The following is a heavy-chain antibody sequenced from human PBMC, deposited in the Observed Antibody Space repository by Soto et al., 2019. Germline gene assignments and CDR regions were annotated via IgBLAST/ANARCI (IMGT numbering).Heavy chain of an antibody. V-gene: IGHV4-59*08. D-gene: IGHD4-17*01. CDR3: ARHFSHMYGDDYFDY. CDR1: GDSISGSY. CDR2: VYNIGST. J-gene: IGHJ4*02. Sequence: PSETLSLTCIVSGDSISGSYWSWIRQPPGRGLEWIGHVYNIGSTNYNPSLKSRVFISVDTSRSQFSLKLTSVTAADTAVYYCARHFSHMYGDDYFDYWGQGTLVTVSS.